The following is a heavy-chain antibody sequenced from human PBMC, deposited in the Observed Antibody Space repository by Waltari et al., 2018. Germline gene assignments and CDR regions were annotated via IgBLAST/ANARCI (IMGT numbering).Heavy chain of an antibody. V-gene: IGHV4-34*01. D-gene: IGHD6-19*01. CDR3: ARSSASTPARQSIAY. Sequence: QVQLQQWGAGLLKPSETLSLTCAVYGGSFSGYYWSWIRQPPGKGLEWIGEINHSGSTNYNPSLKSRVTISVDTSKNQFSLKLSSVTAADTAVYYCARSSASTPARQSIAYWGQGTLVTVSS. CDR2: INHSGST. J-gene: IGHJ4*02. CDR1: GGSFSGYY.